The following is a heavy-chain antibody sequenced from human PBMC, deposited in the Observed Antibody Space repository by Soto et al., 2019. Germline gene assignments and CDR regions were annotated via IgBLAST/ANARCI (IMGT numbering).Heavy chain of an antibody. D-gene: IGHD3-9*01. V-gene: IGHV4-39*01. CDR1: GGSISSSSYY. CDR2: IYYSGST. Sequence: PSETLSLTCTVSGGSISSSSYYWGWIRQPPGKGLEWIGSIYYSGSTYYNPSLKSRVTISVDTSKNQFSLKLSSVTAADTAVYYCARQGRYFDWIFDYWGQGTLVTVSS. J-gene: IGHJ4*02. CDR3: ARQGRYFDWIFDY.